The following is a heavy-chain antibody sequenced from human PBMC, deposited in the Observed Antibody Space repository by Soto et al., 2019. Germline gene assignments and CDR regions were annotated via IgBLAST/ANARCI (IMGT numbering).Heavy chain of an antibody. J-gene: IGHJ4*02. V-gene: IGHV1-2*02. CDR3: ARVRTPSVEWLVDYYFDY. D-gene: IGHD6-19*01. CDR1: GYTFTGYY. CDR2: INPNSGGT. Sequence: GASVKVSCKASGYTFTGYYMHWVRQAPGQGLEWMGWINPNSGGTNYAQKFQGRVAMTRDTSIGTAYMELSRLRSDDTAVYYCARVRTPSVEWLVDYYFDYWGQGTLVTVSS.